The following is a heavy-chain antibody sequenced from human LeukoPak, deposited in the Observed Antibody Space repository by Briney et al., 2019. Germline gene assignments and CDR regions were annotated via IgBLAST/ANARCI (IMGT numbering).Heavy chain of an antibody. J-gene: IGHJ3*02. Sequence: ASVKVSCKASGYTFTGYYMHWVRQAPGQGLEWMGWINPNSGGTNYAQKFQGWVTMTRDTSISTAYMELSRLRSDDTAVYYCARERDILTGHDAFDIWGQGTMVTVSS. CDR1: GYTFTGYY. D-gene: IGHD3-9*01. CDR2: INPNSGGT. CDR3: ARERDILTGHDAFDI. V-gene: IGHV1-2*04.